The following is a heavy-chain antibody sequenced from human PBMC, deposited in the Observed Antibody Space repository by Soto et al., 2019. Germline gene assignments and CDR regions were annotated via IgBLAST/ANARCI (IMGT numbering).Heavy chain of an antibody. CDR2: INIDASEK. CDR1: GFTFGSYW. CDR3: ARGSGYGSRASVTHDIDY. V-gene: IGHV3-7*01. D-gene: IGHD3-10*01. J-gene: IGHJ4*01. Sequence: EVQLVESGGGLVQPGGSLRLSCAASGFTFGSYWMSWVRQAPGKGLEWLATINIDASEKKYVDSVKGRFTMSRDNAKNSLYLQMDSLRAEDTAVYCCARGSGYGSRASVTHDIDYWGHGTLVTASS.